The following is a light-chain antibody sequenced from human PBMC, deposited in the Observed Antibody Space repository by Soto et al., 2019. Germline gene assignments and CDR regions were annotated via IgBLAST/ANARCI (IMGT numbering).Light chain of an antibody. V-gene: IGLV2-14*01. CDR1: SSDVGGHNY. CDR3: SSYTSSSADV. Sequence: SVLTQPASVSGSPGRSITISCTGSSSDVGGHNYASWYQQHPGKAPKLMINEVSNRPSGVSNRFSGSKSGNTASLTICGLQAEYEADYHCSSYTSSSADVFGTGTKVTVL. J-gene: IGLJ1*01. CDR2: EVS.